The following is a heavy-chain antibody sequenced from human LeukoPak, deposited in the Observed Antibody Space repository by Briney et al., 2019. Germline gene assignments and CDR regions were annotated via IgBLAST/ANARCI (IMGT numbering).Heavy chain of an antibody. CDR3: ARGGGLDV. CDR1: GFTFSNYA. Sequence: GGSLRPSCAASGFTFSNYAMHWVRQAPGKGLEWVAVISYDGSNTYSADSVKGRFAISRDNSKNTLYLQMNSLRAEDTAVYFCARGGGLDVWGQGATVTVSS. CDR2: ISYDGSNT. J-gene: IGHJ6*02. V-gene: IGHV3-30*09. D-gene: IGHD3-16*01.